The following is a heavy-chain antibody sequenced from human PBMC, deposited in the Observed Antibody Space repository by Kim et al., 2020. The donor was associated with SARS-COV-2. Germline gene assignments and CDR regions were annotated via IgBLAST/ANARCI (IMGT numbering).Heavy chain of an antibody. J-gene: IGHJ5*02. CDR3: AREIYGNYGDNWFDP. Sequence: QSFTGRFVFSLDTSNSTAYLQVSSLKAEDTAVYYCAREIYGNYGDNWFDPWGQGTLVTVSS. V-gene: IGHV7-4-1*02. D-gene: IGHD4-17*01.